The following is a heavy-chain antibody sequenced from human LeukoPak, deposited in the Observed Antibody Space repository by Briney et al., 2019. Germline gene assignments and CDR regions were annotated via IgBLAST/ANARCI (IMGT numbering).Heavy chain of an antibody. Sequence: GGSLRLSCAASEFTFSSYTMHWVRQAPGKGLEWVAVISYDGSNEYYADSEKGRFTISRDNSKSTLYLQMNSLRAEDATMYYCARAPSGYYPYFDYWGQGTLVTVSS. CDR1: EFTFSSYT. D-gene: IGHD3-3*01. J-gene: IGHJ4*02. V-gene: IGHV3-30*04. CDR3: ARAPSGYYPYFDY. CDR2: ISYDGSNE.